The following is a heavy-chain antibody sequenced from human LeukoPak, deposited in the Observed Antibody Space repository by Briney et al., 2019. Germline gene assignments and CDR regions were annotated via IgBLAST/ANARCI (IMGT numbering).Heavy chain of an antibody. CDR3: ARRGYCSGGTCSRVYHFDS. J-gene: IGHJ4*02. CDR2: IYGGDSDI. CDR1: GYRFTDYW. V-gene: IGHV5-51*01. D-gene: IGHD2-15*01. Sequence: GASLQISCKASGYRFTDYWIGWVRQLPGKGLEWMGIIYGGDSDIRYGPSFEGQVTFSADKSITTAYLQWNSLKASDTAIYYCARRGYCSGGTCSRVYHFDSWGQGTLVTVSS.